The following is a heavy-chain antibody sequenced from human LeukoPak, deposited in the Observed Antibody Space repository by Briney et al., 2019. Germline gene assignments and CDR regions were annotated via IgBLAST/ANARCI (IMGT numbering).Heavy chain of an antibody. CDR3: ARIKDVVVVAAPNWFDP. CDR2: IYYSGST. J-gene: IGHJ5*02. CDR1: GGSVSSDSCY. Sequence: KSSETLTLTCTVSGGSVSSDSCYWSCIRQPPGKGLEWIGYIYYSGSTNYNPSLKSRVTISVDTSKNQFSLKLSSVTAADTAVYYCARIKDVVVVAAPNWFDPWGQGTLVTVSS. D-gene: IGHD2-15*01. V-gene: IGHV4-61*01.